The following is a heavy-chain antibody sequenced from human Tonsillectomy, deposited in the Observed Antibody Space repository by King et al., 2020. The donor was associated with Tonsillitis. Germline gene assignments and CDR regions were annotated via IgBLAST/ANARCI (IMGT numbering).Heavy chain of an antibody. CDR1: GFAFSSYG. V-gene: IGHV3-33*05. CDR2: ISFDASRE. D-gene: IGHD6-19*01. CDR3: ARERVYSSDWGRDY. J-gene: IGHJ4*02. Sequence: VQLVESGGGVVQPGGSLRLSCASSGFAFSSYGMHWVRQAPGKGLEWVAVISFDASRENYADSVKGRFTISRDNSKNTLYLKMNRLRPEDTAVYYCARERVYSSDWGRDYWGQGALVTVSS.